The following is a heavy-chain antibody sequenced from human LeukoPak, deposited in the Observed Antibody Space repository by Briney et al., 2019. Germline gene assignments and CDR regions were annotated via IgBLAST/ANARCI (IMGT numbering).Heavy chain of an antibody. CDR3: ARDPSYCSGASCYSSGWFDP. CDR2: TYFRSQRYN. D-gene: IGHD2-15*01. V-gene: IGHV6-1*01. J-gene: IGHJ5*02. Sequence: SQTLSLTCAISGDSVSTNSAAWNWIRQSPSRGLKWLGRTYFRSQRYNDYPVSVKSRITINPDTSRNQFSLQLNSVTPEDTAVYYCARDPSYCSGASCYSSGWFDPWGQGTLVTVSS. CDR1: GDSVSTNSAA.